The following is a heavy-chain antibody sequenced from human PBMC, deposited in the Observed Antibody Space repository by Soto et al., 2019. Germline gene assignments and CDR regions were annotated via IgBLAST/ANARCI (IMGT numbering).Heavy chain of an antibody. CDR1: GGTFSSYA. CDR2: IIPIFGTA. CDR3: AGPTIFGVVIIGELGHTYYGMDV. D-gene: IGHD3-3*01. J-gene: IGHJ6*02. Sequence: SEKVSCKASGGTFSSYASSWVRQAPGQGLEWMGGIIPIFGTANSSQKFQGRVTITTDESTSTAYMELSSLRSEDTAVYYCAGPTIFGVVIIGELGHTYYGMDVWGQGTTVTVSS. V-gene: IGHV1-69*05.